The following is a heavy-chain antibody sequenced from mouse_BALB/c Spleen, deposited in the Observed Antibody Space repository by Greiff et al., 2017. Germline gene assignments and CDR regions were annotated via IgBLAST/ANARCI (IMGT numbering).Heavy chain of an antibody. Sequence: QVHVKQSGAELAKPGASVKMSCKASGYTFTSYWMHWVKQRPGQGLEWIGYINPSTGYTEYNQKFKDKATLTADKSSSTAYMQLSSLTSEDSAVYYCAPLTVFFDYWGQGTTLTVSS. V-gene: IGHV1-7*01. CDR1: GYTFTSYW. J-gene: IGHJ2*01. CDR2: INPSTGYT. D-gene: IGHD4-1*01. CDR3: APLTVFFDY.